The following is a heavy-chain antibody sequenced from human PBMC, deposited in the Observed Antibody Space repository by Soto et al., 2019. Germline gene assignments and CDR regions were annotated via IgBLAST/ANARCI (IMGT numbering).Heavy chain of an antibody. CDR3: ARVRGVTYFDY. D-gene: IGHD3-10*01. J-gene: IGHJ4*02. Sequence: QVQLQESGPGLVKPSQTLSLTCTVSGGSISSGDYYWRWIRQPPGQGLEWIRYIYYSGSTYYNPSLKSRVTISVDTSKNQFSLKLSSVTAADTAVYYCARVRGVTYFDYWGQGTLVTVSS. CDR2: IYYSGST. CDR1: GGSISSGDYY. V-gene: IGHV4-30-4*01.